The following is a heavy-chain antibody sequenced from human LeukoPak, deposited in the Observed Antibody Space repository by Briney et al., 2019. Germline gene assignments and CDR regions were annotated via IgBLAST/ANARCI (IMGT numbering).Heavy chain of an antibody. V-gene: IGHV3-30*03. CDR2: TSYDGSNK. D-gene: IGHD4-17*01. CDR1: GFTFSSYG. Sequence: PGGSLRLSCAASGFTFSSYGMHWVRQAPGKGLEWVAVTSYDGSNKYYADSVKGRFTISRDNSKNTLYLQMNSLRAEDTAVYYCASSHDYGDYVVDYWGQGTLVTVSS. CDR3: ASSHDYGDYVVDY. J-gene: IGHJ4*02.